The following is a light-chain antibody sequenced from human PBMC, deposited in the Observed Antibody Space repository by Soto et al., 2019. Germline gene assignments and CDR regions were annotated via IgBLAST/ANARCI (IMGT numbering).Light chain of an antibody. J-gene: IGKJ1*01. Sequence: DVVMAQSPLSLPVTLGQPASISCRSSQSLVYSDGNTYLNWFQQSPGQSPRRLIHRVSNRDSGVPDRFSGSGSGTDFTLKISRVEAEDVGVYYCMQGTHWPPGTFGQGTKVDIK. CDR2: RVS. CDR1: QSLVYSDGNTY. V-gene: IGKV2-30*01. CDR3: MQGTHWPPGT.